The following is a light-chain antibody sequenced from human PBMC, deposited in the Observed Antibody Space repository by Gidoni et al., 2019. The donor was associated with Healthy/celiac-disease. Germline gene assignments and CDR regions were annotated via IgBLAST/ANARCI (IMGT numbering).Light chain of an antibody. CDR1: QSISSY. J-gene: IGKJ1*01. Sequence: DIQMTQSPSSLSASVGDRVTITCRASQSISSYLNWYQQKPGKPPKLVIYGAFSLQSGVPSRFSGRGYGTDFTLTISSLQPEDFASYHGKQNYRTFGQGTKVEIK. V-gene: IGKV1-39*01. CDR3: KQNYRT. CDR2: GAF.